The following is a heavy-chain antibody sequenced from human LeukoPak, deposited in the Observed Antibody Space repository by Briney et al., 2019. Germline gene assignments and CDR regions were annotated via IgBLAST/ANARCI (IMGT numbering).Heavy chain of an antibody. CDR1: GGSISSYY. D-gene: IGHD2-2*01. J-gene: IGHJ6*03. Sequence: SETLSLTCTVSGGSISSYYWSWIRQPSGKGLEWIGYIYYSGSTYYNPSLKSLVTISLDTSKNQFSLQLISVTAADTAAYYCARNSTTDCSSTSCYRYYYYYYMDVWGKGTPVTVSS. CDR2: IYYSGST. CDR3: ARNSTTDCSSTSCYRYYYYYYMDV. V-gene: IGHV4-59*06.